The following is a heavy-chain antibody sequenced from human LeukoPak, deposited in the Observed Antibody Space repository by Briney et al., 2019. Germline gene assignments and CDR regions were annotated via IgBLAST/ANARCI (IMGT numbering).Heavy chain of an antibody. CDR1: GFTFSSYA. D-gene: IGHD3-22*01. Sequence: PGGSLRLSCAASGFTFSSYAMHWVRQAPGKWLEWVAVISYDGSNKYYADSVKGRFTISRDNSKNTLYLQMNSLRAEDTAVYYCRVVITGSNSYFDYWGQGTLVTVSS. J-gene: IGHJ4*02. CDR3: RVVITGSNSYFDY. V-gene: IGHV3-30*04. CDR2: ISYDGSNK.